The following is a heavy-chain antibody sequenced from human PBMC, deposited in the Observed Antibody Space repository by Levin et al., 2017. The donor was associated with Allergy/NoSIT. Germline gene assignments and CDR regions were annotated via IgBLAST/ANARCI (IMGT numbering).Heavy chain of an antibody. CDR2: ISTYTGDT. CDR1: GYSFTDYG. D-gene: IGHD3-10*01. V-gene: IGHV1-18*01. J-gene: IGHJ4*02. CDR3: ARPAGVITLVRGVLDY. Sequence: ASVKVSCKASGYSFTDYGINWVRQAPGQGLEWLGWISTYTGDTKYVQNFQGRLNMTTDTSTTTAYMELRSLRSDDTAVYYCARPAGVITLVRGVLDYWGQGTLVSVSS.